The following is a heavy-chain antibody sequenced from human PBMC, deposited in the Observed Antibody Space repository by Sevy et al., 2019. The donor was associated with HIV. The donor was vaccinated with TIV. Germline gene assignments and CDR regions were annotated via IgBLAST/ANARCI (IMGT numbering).Heavy chain of an antibody. J-gene: IGHJ4*02. CDR1: GLTFITTC. CDR2: INAANGDT. Sequence: ASVKVSCKLSGLTFITTCFHWVRQAPGQSLEWMGWINAANGDTKYSQRFQGRVTISRDTSANTAYMELSSLTSEDTATYYCARNEDYWGQGTLVTVSS. V-gene: IGHV1-3*01. CDR3: ARNEDY. D-gene: IGHD1-1*01.